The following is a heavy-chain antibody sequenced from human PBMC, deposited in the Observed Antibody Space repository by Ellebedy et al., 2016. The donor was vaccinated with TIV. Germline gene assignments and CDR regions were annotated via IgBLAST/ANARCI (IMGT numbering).Heavy chain of an antibody. CDR2: IYYSGST. CDR1: RGPFSGYY. CDR3: ARGGWNDPYFDY. J-gene: IGHJ4*02. Sequence: SETLSLTCAVYRGPFSGYYWSWIRQPPGKGLEWIGYIYYSGSTNYNPSLKSRVTISVDTSKNQFSLKLSSVTAADTAVYYCARGGWNDPYFDYWGQGTLVTVSS. V-gene: IGHV4-59*08. D-gene: IGHD1-1*01.